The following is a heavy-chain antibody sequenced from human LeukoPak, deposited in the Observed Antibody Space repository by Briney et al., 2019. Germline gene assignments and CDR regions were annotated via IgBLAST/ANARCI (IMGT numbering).Heavy chain of an antibody. V-gene: IGHV4-59*07. Sequence: PSDTLSLTCTVSNGSISNYLWSWIRQPPGKGLEWIGYVHHSGTANYNPSLMSRVNISIDTSEYRLSLKLSSVTAADTALYYCASLGGYYESSSYSQLDAFDIWGQGTVVTVSS. CDR3: ASLGGYYESSSYSQLDAFDI. J-gene: IGHJ3*02. CDR1: NGSISNYL. CDR2: VHHSGTA. D-gene: IGHD3-22*01.